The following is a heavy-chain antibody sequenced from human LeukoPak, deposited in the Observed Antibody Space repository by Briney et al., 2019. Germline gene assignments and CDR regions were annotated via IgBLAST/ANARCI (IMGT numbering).Heavy chain of an antibody. CDR2: IYNSGST. J-gene: IGHJ4*02. Sequence: GSLRLSCAASGFTFSSYEMNWVRQAPGKGLEWIGYIYNSGSTSYNPSLKSRVTMSVDTSKNQFSLKLNSVTAADTAVYYCARGWGPAYCGGDCHRHFDYWGQGTLVTVSS. D-gene: IGHD2-21*02. V-gene: IGHV4-59*12. CDR3: ARGWGPAYCGGDCHRHFDY. CDR1: GFTFSSYE.